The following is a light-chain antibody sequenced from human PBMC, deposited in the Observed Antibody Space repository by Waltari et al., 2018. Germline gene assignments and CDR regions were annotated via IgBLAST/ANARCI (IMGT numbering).Light chain of an antibody. J-gene: IGLJ2*01. CDR3: SSYTTSTTYVE. Sequence: QSALTQPASVSGSPGQSITISCTGTSSDVGGYNSVSWYQQHPGKAPKLMIYDVSNRPSGVSNRFSGSKSGNTAFLTISGLQAGDEADYYCSSYTTSTTYVEFGGGTKLTVL. V-gene: IGLV2-14*03. CDR1: SSDVGGYNS. CDR2: DVS.